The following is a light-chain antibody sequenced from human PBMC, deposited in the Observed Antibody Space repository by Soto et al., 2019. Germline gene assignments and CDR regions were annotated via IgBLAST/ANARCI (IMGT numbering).Light chain of an antibody. CDR3: QQYNNWPPLT. Sequence: EIVLTQSPGTLSLSPGERATLSCRASQSVSSSFLAWYLQKPGQAPRLLIYGASTRATGIPARFSGSGSGTEFTLTISSLQSEDFAVYYCQQYNNWPPLTFGGGTKVEIK. V-gene: IGKV3-15*01. CDR2: GAS. CDR1: QSVSSS. J-gene: IGKJ4*01.